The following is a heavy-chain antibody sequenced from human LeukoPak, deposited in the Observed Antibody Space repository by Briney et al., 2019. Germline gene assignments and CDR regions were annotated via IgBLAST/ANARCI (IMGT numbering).Heavy chain of an antibody. CDR1: GGSISSYY. V-gene: IGHV4-59*08. D-gene: IGHD6-19*01. CDR3: GCGRYDYYFDY. CDR2: IYYSGST. J-gene: IGHJ4*02. Sequence: SETLSLTCTVSGGSISSYYWSWIRQPPGKGLEWIGYIYYSGSTNYNPSLKSRVTISVDTSKNQFSLKLSSVTAADTAVYYCGCGRYDYYFDYWGQGTLVTVSS.